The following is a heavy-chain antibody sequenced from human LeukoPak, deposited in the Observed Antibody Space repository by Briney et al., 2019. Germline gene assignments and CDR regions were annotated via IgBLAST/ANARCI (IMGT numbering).Heavy chain of an antibody. D-gene: IGHD2-2*01. CDR3: ASTVGVVPARFDY. V-gene: IGHV1-2*06. CDR1: GYTFTGYY. CDR2: INPNSGGT. J-gene: IGHJ4*02. Sequence: GASVKVSCKASGYTFTGYYMHWVRQAPGQGLEWMGRINPNSGGTNYAQKFQGRVTMTRDTSISTAYMELSRLRSDDTAVYYCASTVGVVPARFDYWGQGTLLTVSS.